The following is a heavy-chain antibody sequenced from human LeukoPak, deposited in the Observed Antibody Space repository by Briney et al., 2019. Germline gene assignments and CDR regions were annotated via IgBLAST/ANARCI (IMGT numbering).Heavy chain of an antibody. Sequence: GASVKVSCKASGYTFTGYYMHWVRQAPGQGLEWMGRINPNSGGTNYAQKFQGRVTMTRDMSISKAYMELSRLRSDDTAVYYCATVYCSGGSCYSGNYAFDIWGQGTMVTVSS. CDR2: INPNSGGT. D-gene: IGHD2-15*01. J-gene: IGHJ3*02. V-gene: IGHV1-2*06. CDR1: GYTFTGYY. CDR3: ATVYCSGGSCYSGNYAFDI.